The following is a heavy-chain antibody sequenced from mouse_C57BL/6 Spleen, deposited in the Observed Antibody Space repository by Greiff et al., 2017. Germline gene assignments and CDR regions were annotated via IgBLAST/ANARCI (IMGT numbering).Heavy chain of an antibody. CDR2: ISYDGSN. D-gene: IGHD1-1*01. CDR3: ARGGYYGSSGLFDY. CDR1: GYSITSGYY. V-gene: IGHV3-6*01. J-gene: IGHJ2*01. Sequence: ESGPGLVKPSQSLSLTCSVTGYSITSGYYWNWIRQFPGNKLEWMGYISYDGSNTSNPSLKNRISITRDTSKNQLFLKLNSVTTEDTATYYCARGGYYGSSGLFDYWGQGTTLTVSS.